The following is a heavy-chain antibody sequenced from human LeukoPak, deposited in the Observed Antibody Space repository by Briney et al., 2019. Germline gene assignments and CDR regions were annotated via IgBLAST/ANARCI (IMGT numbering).Heavy chain of an antibody. V-gene: IGHV4-31*03. J-gene: IGHJ6*04. D-gene: IGHD1/OR15-1a*01. Sequence: NASETLSLTCTVSGGTISSGGYYWSWIGQHPGKGLEWIGYIYYSRSTYYNPSLKSRVTISVDTSKNQCSLKLSSVTAADTAVYYCARVALDQSSYYYYGMDVWGKGTTVTVSS. CDR1: GGTISSGGYY. CDR3: ARVALDQSSYYYYGMDV. CDR2: IYYSRST.